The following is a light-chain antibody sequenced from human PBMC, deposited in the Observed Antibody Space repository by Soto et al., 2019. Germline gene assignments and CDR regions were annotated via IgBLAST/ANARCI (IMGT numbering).Light chain of an antibody. Sequence: QSVLTQPPSVSEAPRQRVTISCSGSSSNIGNNAVNWYQQLPGKAPKLLIYYNNLLPSGVSDRFSGSKSGTSASLAISGLPSEDEAAYYCAAWDDRLNGVVFGGGTQLTVL. CDR1: SSNIGNNA. J-gene: IGLJ2*01. V-gene: IGLV1-36*01. CDR3: AAWDDRLNGVV. CDR2: YNN.